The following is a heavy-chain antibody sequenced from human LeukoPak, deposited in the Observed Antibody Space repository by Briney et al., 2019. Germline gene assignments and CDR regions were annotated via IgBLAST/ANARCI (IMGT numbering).Heavy chain of an antibody. D-gene: IGHD4-17*01. CDR3: ARDKHDYGDFEILY. V-gene: IGHV3-30*04. CDR2: ISYDGSNK. Sequence: PGGSLRLSCAASGFTFSSYAMHWVRQAPGKGLEWVAVISYDGSNKYYADSVKGRFTIPRDNSKNTLYPQMNSLRAEDTAVYYCARDKHDYGDFEILYWGQGTLVTVSS. CDR1: GFTFSSYA. J-gene: IGHJ4*02.